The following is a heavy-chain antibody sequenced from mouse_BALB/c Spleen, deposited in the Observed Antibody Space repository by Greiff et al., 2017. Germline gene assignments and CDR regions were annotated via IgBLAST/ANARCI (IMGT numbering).Heavy chain of an antibody. CDR3: ARSPYDYVVYYYAMDY. D-gene: IGHD2-4*01. J-gene: IGHJ4*01. CDR2: IWSGGST. V-gene: IGHV2-2*02. Sequence: QVQLQQSGPGLVQPSQSLSITCTVSGFSLTSYGVHWVRQSPGKGLEWLGVIWSGGSTDYNAAFISRLSISKDNSKSQVFFKMNSLQANDTAIYYCARSPYDYVVYYYAMDYWGQGTSVTVSS. CDR1: GFSLTSYG.